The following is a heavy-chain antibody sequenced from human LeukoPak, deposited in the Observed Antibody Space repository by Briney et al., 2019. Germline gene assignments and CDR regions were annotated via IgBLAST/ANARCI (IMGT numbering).Heavy chain of an antibody. V-gene: IGHV3-11*04. Sequence: PGGSLRLSCAASGFTFSDYYMSWIRQAPGKGLEWVSYISSSGSTIYYADSVKGRFTISRDNARNSLYLQMNSLRAEDTAVYYCARYEDDYGDYAIDYWGQGTLVTVSS. D-gene: IGHD4-17*01. CDR1: GFTFSDYY. J-gene: IGHJ4*02. CDR3: ARYEDDYGDYAIDY. CDR2: ISSSGSTI.